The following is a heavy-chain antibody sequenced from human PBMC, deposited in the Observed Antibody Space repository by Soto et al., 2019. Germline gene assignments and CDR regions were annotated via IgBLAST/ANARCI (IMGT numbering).Heavy chain of an antibody. Sequence: SETLSLTCTVSGGSISSYYWSWIRQPPGKGLEWIGYIYYSGSTNYNPSLKSRVTISVDTSTSTAYMELRSLRSDDTAVYYCILLWIPFDYWGQGTLVTVSS. J-gene: IGHJ4*02. CDR2: IYYSGST. V-gene: IGHV4-59*03. D-gene: IGHD5-18*01. CDR3: ILLWIPFDY. CDR1: GGSISSYY.